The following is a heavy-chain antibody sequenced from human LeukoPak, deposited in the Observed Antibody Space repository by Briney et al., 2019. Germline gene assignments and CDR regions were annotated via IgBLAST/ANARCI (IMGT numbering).Heavy chain of an antibody. CDR1: GFTFSSYS. CDR3: ARGHDSSGFDY. V-gene: IGHV3-21*01. Sequence: GGSLRLSCAASGFTFSSYSMNWVRQAPGKGLEWVSSISSSSSCIYYADSVKGRFTISRDNAKNSLYLQMNSLRAEDTAVYYCARGHDSSGFDYWGQGTLVTVSS. CDR2: ISSSSSCI. D-gene: IGHD3-22*01. J-gene: IGHJ4*02.